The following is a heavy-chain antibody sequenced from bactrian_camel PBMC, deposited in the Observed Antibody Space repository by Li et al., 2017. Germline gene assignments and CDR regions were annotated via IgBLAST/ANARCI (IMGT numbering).Heavy chain of an antibody. V-gene: IGHV3S60*01. CDR1: GYSETMDC. D-gene: IGHD6*01. J-gene: IGHJ4*01. Sequence: HVQLVESGGGSVQAGGSLRLSCAVSGYSETMDCLGWFRQVPGKEREAVAKFVSGHDGTTSYADSVKGRFTISKDNAKNIVYLQMNSLKVEDTAMYYCAADPPSSCGSWTLMGQGTQV. CDR2: VSGHDGTT.